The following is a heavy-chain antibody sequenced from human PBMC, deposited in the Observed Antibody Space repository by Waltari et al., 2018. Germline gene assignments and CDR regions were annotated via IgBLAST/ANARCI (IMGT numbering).Heavy chain of an antibody. CDR1: GGSLTDINYY. V-gene: IGHV4-39*07. D-gene: IGHD3-22*01. J-gene: IGHJ4*02. Sequence: QVQLQESGPGLVKPSETLSLTCTVSGGSLTDINYYWGWIRQPPGKGLEWIGSMSYSGMSNYNPSLKSRVTISVDTSKSQVSLKLTSVTAADTAVYYCARDVRTIDMIALDSWAQGTLVTVSS. CDR3: ARDVRTIDMIALDS. CDR2: MSYSGMS.